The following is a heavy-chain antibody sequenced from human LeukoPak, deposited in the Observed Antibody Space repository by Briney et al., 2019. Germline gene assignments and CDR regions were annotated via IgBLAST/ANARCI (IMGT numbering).Heavy chain of an antibody. CDR2: ISSRSATI. CDR3: ARDPLSSSSFDL. D-gene: IGHD6-13*01. Sequence: PGGSLRLSCAASGFTFNSYAFNWVRQAPGKGLEWVSYISSRSATIYYADSVKGRFTISRDNAKNSLYLQMNSLRAEDTAVYYCARDPLSSSSFDLWGQGTLVTVSS. CDR1: GFTFNSYA. V-gene: IGHV3-48*01. J-gene: IGHJ4*02.